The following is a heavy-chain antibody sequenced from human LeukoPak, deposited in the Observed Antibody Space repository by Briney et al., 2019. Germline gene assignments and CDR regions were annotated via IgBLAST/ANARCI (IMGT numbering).Heavy chain of an antibody. J-gene: IGHJ4*02. V-gene: IGHV3-23*01. CDR3: AKVKWKLIGYFDY. CDR2: LTGDGNT. D-gene: IGHD1-20*01. Sequence: GGSLRLSCAASGFTFTSYAMSWVRQAPGKGLEWVSVLTGDGNTYYADSVKGRFTDSRDDSKNTLFLQMNGLRAEDTAVYFCAKVKWKLIGYFDYWGQGTLVTVSS. CDR1: GFTFTSYA.